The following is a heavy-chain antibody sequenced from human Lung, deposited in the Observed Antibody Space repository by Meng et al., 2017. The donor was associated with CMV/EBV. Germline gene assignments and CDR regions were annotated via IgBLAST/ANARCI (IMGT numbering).Heavy chain of an antibody. CDR3: VAYLVGIGVRGY. V-gene: IGHV4-61*08. Sequence: SXTLSLXCTVYGASVSSDDYHWSWIRQPPGKELEWIGQIYNTGRDTFNPSLQSRVTISADTSKNQFSLKLTSVTTADTAVYFCVAYLVGIGVRGYWGQGTVVTVSS. D-gene: IGHD1-26*01. J-gene: IGHJ4*02. CDR2: IYNTGRD. CDR1: GASVSSDDYH.